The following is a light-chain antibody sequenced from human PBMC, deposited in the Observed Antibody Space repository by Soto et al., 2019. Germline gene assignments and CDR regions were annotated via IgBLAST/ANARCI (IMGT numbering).Light chain of an antibody. CDR2: GAS. CDR1: QSISST. J-gene: IGKJ1*01. V-gene: IGKV3-15*01. CDR3: QQYNKWPQT. Sequence: EIVLTQSPGILSLSPVERASLSGVASQSISSTYVAWYQQRPGKAPRLLIYGASTRAPGIPARFSGSGSGTEFTLTISSLQSEDFAVYYCQQYNKWPQTFGQGTKVDIK.